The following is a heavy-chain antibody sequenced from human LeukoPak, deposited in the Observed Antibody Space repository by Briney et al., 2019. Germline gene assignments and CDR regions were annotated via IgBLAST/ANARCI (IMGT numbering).Heavy chain of an antibody. CDR3: ARRGNSGYDY. CDR2: INHSGST. J-gene: IGHJ4*02. D-gene: IGHD5-12*01. V-gene: IGHV4-34*01. Sequence: SETLSLTCAVYGGSFSGYYWSWIRQPPGKGLEWIGEINHSGSTIYKPSLKSRVTISVDTSKNQFSLKLSSVTAADTAVYYCARRGNSGYDYWGQGTLVTVSS. CDR1: GGSFSGYY.